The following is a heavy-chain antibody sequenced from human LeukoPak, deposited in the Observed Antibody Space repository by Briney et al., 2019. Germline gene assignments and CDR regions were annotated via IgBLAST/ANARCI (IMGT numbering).Heavy chain of an antibody. CDR3: ASSTYDYVWGSYRHGYEY. D-gene: IGHD3-16*02. CDR1: GGTFSSYA. J-gene: IGHJ4*02. V-gene: IGHV1-69*04. CDR2: IIPILGIA. Sequence: ASVKVSCKASGGTFSSYAISWVRQAPGQGLEWMGRIIPILGIANYAQKFQGRVTITADKSTSTAYMELSSLRSEDTAVYYCASSTYDYVWGSYRHGYEYWGQGTLVTVSS.